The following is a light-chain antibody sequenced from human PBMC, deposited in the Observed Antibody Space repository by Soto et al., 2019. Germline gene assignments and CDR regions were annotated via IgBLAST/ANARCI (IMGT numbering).Light chain of an antibody. V-gene: IGKV3-11*01. CDR1: QSVSSY. J-gene: IGKJ4*01. CDR2: DAS. Sequence: EIVLTQSPATLSLSPGERATLSCRASQSVSSYLDWYQQKPGQAPRLLIYDASNRATGIPARFSGSGSGTDFTLTISSLEPEDFAVYYCQHRGTFGGGTKVEIK. CDR3: QHRGT.